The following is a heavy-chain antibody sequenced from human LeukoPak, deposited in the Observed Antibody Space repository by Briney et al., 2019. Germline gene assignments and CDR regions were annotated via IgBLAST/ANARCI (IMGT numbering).Heavy chain of an antibody. Sequence: PGGSLRLSCAASGFTFSSYAMSWVRQAPGKGLEWVSAISGSGGSTYYADSVKGRFTTSRDNSKNTLYLQMNSLRAEDTAVYYCAKDDYGGNKAPLTAFDIWGQGTMVTVSS. CDR1: GFTFSSYA. V-gene: IGHV3-23*01. J-gene: IGHJ3*02. CDR2: ISGSGGST. CDR3: AKDDYGGNKAPLTAFDI. D-gene: IGHD4-23*01.